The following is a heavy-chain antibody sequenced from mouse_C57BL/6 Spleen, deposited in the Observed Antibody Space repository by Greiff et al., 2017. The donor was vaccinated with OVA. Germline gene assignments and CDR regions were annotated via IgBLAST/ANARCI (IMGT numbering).Heavy chain of an antibody. V-gene: IGHV14-4*01. Sequence: EVMLVESGAELVRPGASVKLSCTASGFNIKDDYMHWVKQRPEQGLEWIGWIDPENGDTEYASKFQGKATITADTSSNTAYLQLSSLTSEDTAVYYCTGLRRYFDYWGQGTTLTVSS. D-gene: IGHD2-2*01. CDR2: IDPENGDT. J-gene: IGHJ2*01. CDR1: GFNIKDDY. CDR3: TGLRRYFDY.